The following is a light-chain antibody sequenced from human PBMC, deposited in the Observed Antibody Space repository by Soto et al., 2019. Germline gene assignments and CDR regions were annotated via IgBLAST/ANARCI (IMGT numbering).Light chain of an antibody. V-gene: IGKV3D-15*01. Sequence: DIGMTQSPATLSVTPGERATLSCRASQTINNKLVWYQQKPGQAPRLLMYGVSARATGIPARFSGSGSGTEFTLTISSLQSEDSASYYCQQYYSGYIFGQGTKLEI. CDR2: GVS. CDR3: QQYYSGYI. J-gene: IGKJ2*01. CDR1: QTINNK.